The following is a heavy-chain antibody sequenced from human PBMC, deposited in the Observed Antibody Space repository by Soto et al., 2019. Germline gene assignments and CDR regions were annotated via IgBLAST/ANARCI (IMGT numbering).Heavy chain of an antibody. CDR1: GFTFSRYG. J-gene: IGHJ4*02. D-gene: IGHD1-26*01. CDR3: ATLVDREIRDY. CDR2: IWNDGSSK. Sequence: QVQLVESGGGVVHPGRSLTLSCAASGFTFSRYGMHWVRQAPGKGLEWVAVIWNDGSSKYYADSVKGRFTISRDNSKNTLYLQLNSLTAEDTAMYYCATLVDREIRDYWGQGTLVTVTS. V-gene: IGHV3-33*01.